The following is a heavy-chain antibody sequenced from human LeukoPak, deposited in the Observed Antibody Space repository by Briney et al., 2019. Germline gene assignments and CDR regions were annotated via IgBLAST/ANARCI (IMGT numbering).Heavy chain of an antibody. CDR3: ARDSGVEPAAHGYYGMDV. CDR2: ISSSSSYI. CDR1: GFTFSSYS. Sequence: GGSLRLSCAASGFTFSSYSMNWVRQAPGKGLEWVSSISSSSSYIYYADSVKGRFTTSRDNAKNSLYLQMNSLRAEDTAVYYCARDSGVEPAAHGYYGMDVWGQGTTVTVSS. V-gene: IGHV3-21*01. J-gene: IGHJ6*02. D-gene: IGHD2-2*01.